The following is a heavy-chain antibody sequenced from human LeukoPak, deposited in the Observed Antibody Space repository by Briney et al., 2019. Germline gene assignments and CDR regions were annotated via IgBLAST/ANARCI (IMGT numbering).Heavy chain of an antibody. CDR1: GGSISSGGYY. J-gene: IGHJ4*02. D-gene: IGHD2-8*01. CDR3: ARHGPEHYFHY. V-gene: IGHV4-30-2*01. Sequence: SQNLSLTCTVSGGSISSGGYYWGWSRQPRGEGREWLGYIYHSPSTYYTPSLKSRVTISLDRSKNQFSLKLSSVTAADTAVYYCARHGPEHYFHYWGQGTLLTVSS. CDR2: IYHSPST.